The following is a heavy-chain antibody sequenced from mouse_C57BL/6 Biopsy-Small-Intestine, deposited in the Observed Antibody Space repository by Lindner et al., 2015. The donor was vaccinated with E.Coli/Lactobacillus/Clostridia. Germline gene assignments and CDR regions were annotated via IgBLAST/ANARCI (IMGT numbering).Heavy chain of an antibody. CDR3: TRTRSEAYYSNYFDY. J-gene: IGHJ2*01. D-gene: IGHD2-5*01. V-gene: IGHV1-14*01. CDR2: INPYNDGT. CDR1: GYTYITYV. Sequence: VQLQESGPELVRPGASVKMSCKASGYTYITYVIHWVKQKPGQGLEWIGYINPYNDGTKYNEKFKGKATLTSDKSSSTAYMELSSLTSEDSAVYYCTRTRSEAYYSNYFDYWGQGTTLTVSS.